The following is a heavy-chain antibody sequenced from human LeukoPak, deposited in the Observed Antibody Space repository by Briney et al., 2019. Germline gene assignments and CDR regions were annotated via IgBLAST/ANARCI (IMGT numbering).Heavy chain of an antibody. D-gene: IGHD3-22*01. J-gene: IGHJ4*02. Sequence: SVKVSCKASGGTLSSYAISWVRQAPGQGLEWMGGIIPIFGTANYAQKFQGRVTITTDESTSTAYMELSSLRSEDTAVYYCARSGEYYDSSGYDFLWGQGTLVTVSS. CDR2: IIPIFGTA. CDR3: ARSGEYYDSSGYDFL. V-gene: IGHV1-69*05. CDR1: GGTLSSYA.